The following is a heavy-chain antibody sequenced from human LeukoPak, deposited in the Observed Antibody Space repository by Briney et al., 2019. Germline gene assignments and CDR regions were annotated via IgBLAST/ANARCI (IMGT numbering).Heavy chain of an antibody. J-gene: IGHJ4*02. Sequence: PGGSLRLSCAASGFTFSSYWMTWVRQAPGKGLERVANIKQDGSEAYYVDSVKGRFTVSRDNAKNSLYLQMNSLRVEDTAVYYCATEGVVGGGAHFDYWGQGTLVTVSS. CDR2: IKQDGSEA. CDR1: GFTFSSYW. D-gene: IGHD1-26*01. V-gene: IGHV3-7*01. CDR3: ATEGVVGGGAHFDY.